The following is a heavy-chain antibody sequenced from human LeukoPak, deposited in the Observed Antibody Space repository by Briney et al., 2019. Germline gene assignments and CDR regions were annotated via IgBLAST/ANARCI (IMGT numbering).Heavy chain of an antibody. CDR1: GFTFEDYG. Sequence: GGSLRLSCAASGFTFEDYGMSWVRHVPGKGLEWVSGINWSGDSTGYADSVKGRFIISRDDAKNSLFLQMNSLRADDTAFYYCAKDRGSGTYDGWDYWGQGTLVTVSS. CDR2: INWSGDST. V-gene: IGHV3-20*04. D-gene: IGHD1-26*01. CDR3: AKDRGSGTYDGWDY. J-gene: IGHJ4*02.